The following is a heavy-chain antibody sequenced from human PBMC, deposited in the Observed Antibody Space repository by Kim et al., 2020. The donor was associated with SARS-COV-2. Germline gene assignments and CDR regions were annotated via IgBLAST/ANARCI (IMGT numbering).Heavy chain of an antibody. CDR1: GYTFTSYG. CDR2: ISAYNGNT. CDR3: ARVGWLGLGYCSSTSCYAHDY. V-gene: IGHV1-18*01. Sequence: ASVKVSCKASGYTFTSYGISWVRQAPGQGLEWMGWISAYNGNTNYAQKLQGRVTMTTDTSTSTAYMELRSLRSDDTAVYYCARVGWLGLGYCSSTSCYAHDYWGHGTLVTVSS. J-gene: IGHJ4*03. D-gene: IGHD2-2*01.